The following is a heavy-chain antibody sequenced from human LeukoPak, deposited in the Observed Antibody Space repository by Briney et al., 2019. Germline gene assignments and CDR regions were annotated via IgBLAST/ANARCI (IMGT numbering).Heavy chain of an antibody. CDR1: GFTFSTYA. V-gene: IGHV3-23*01. J-gene: IGHJ4*02. Sequence: GGSLRLSCAAYGFTFSTYAMSWVRQAAGRGLEWVSGISGSGGNTYYADSVKGRFTISRDNSKNTLYLQMNSLRADDTAVYYCATEKGDSPDYWGQGTLVTVSS. CDR3: ATEKGDSPDY. CDR2: ISGSGGNT. D-gene: IGHD2-21*01.